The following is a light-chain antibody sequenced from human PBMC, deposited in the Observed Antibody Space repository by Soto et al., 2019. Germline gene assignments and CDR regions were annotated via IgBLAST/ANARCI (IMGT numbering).Light chain of an antibody. CDR1: QSISSW. CDR2: KAS. CDR3: QQHNRYPWT. J-gene: IGKJ1*01. V-gene: IGKV1-5*03. Sequence: ASVGGRVRMTRLASQSISSWLAWYQQKPGKAPKLLIYKASSLESGVPSRFSVCGSGTEFTLTICSLQPDDFATYYCQQHNRYPWTCGQGTKVDIK.